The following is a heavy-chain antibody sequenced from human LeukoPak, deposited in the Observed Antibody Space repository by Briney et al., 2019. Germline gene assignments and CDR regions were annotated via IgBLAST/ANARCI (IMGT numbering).Heavy chain of an antibody. V-gene: IGHV4-30-2*01. CDR3: ARDNGDYPYYFDF. CDR2: IYHSGST. Sequence: SQTLSLTCALSGGFISSGIYSWNWIRQPPGKGLEWIGYIYHSGSTYYNPALKSRVTILVDRSKNQFFLKLSSVTAADTAVYYCARDNGDYPYYFDFWGQGTLVTVSS. J-gene: IGHJ4*02. D-gene: IGHD4-17*01. CDR1: GGFISSGIYS.